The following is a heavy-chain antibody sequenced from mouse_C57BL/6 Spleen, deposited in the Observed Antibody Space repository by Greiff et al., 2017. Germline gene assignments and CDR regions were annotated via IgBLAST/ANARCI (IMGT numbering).Heavy chain of an antibody. CDR2: IYPYNGVS. CDR3: ASPTAQATPYAMDY. CDR1: GYSFTGYY. Sequence: EVQLQQSGPELVKPGASVKISCKASGYSFTGYYMHWVKQSHGNILDWIGYIYPYNGVSSYNQKFKGKATLTVDKSSSTAYMELRSLTSEDSAVYYCASPTAQATPYAMDYGGQGTSVTVSS. J-gene: IGHJ4*01. D-gene: IGHD3-2*02. V-gene: IGHV1-31*01.